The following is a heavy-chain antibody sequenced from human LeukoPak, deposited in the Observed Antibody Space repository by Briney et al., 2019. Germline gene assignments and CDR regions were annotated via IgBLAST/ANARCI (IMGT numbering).Heavy chain of an antibody. CDR3: ARPRSSGSYYWDAFDI. V-gene: IGHV5-51*01. D-gene: IGHD3-10*01. CDR1: GYTFTSYW. Sequence: GESLKISCKGSGYTFTSYWIAWVRQMPGKGLEWMGIIYPGNSDTRYSPSFQDEVTISADKSITTAYLQWSSLKASDTAIYYCARPRSSGSYYWDAFDIWGQGTRVTVSS. J-gene: IGHJ3*02. CDR2: IYPGNSDT.